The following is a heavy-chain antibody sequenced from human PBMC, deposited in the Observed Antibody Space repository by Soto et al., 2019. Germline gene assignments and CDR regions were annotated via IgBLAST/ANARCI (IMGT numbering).Heavy chain of an antibody. Sequence: TSENLSLTCTVSGGFIKAYTYYWGWIRQPPGKGLEWIGSVYYSGTSSYNPSLESRVTMSVDTSKKQLSLRLRSVTAADTAVYYCARLPCLSPGCVPIDPWGQGTLVTGSS. D-gene: IGHD2-2*01. CDR2: VYYSGTS. V-gene: IGHV4-39*01. CDR3: ARLPCLSPGCVPIDP. CDR1: GGFIKAYTYY. J-gene: IGHJ5*02.